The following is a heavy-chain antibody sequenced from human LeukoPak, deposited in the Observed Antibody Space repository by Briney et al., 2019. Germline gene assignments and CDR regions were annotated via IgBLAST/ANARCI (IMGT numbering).Heavy chain of an antibody. CDR2: TNQDESEK. D-gene: IGHD1-26*01. CDR3: ARDPTAPRSYFDY. V-gene: IGHV3-7*01. J-gene: IGHJ4*02. Sequence: GGSLRLSCAASGFTFSRYWMSWVRQAPGKGLERVANTNQDESEKYFVDSVKGRFTISRDNAKNSLFLQMNSLRAEDTAVYYCARDPTAPRSYFDYWGQGTLVTVSS. CDR1: GFTFSRYW.